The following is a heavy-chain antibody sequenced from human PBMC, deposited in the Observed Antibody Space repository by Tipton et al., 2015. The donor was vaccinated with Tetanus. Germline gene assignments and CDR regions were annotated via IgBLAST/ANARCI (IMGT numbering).Heavy chain of an antibody. D-gene: IGHD2-8*01. Sequence: TLSLTCNVSGGSINPYYWSWIRQPPGKGLEWIGNIYSSGSTYYNPSLKSRVTISVDTSRNQFSLRLKSVTPADTAMYYCARDHRLSASYAGWFDPWGQGTLVTVSS. CDR1: GGSINPYY. V-gene: IGHV4-59*01. CDR3: ARDHRLSASYAGWFDP. J-gene: IGHJ5*02. CDR2: IYSSGST.